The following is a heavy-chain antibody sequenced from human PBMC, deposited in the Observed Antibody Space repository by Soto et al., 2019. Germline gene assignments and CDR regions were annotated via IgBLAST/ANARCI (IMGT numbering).Heavy chain of an antibody. Sequence: GGSLRLSCAASGFTFSTYAMSWVRQAPGKGLEWVSAISGSGGSTFYADSVKGRFTISRDNSKNTLSLQMNSLRAEDTALYYCVKVYYYMDVWGKGTTVTVSS. CDR2: ISGSGGST. J-gene: IGHJ6*03. CDR1: GFTFSTYA. CDR3: VKVYYYMDV. V-gene: IGHV3-23*01.